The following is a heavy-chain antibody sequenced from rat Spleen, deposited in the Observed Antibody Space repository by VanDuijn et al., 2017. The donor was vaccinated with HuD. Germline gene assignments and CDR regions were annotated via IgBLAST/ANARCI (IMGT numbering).Heavy chain of an antibody. Sequence: EVQLVESGGGLVQPGRSMKLSCAASGFTFSNFHMAWVRQAPTKGLEWVASISYDGSSTYYRDSVKGRFTISRDNAKSTLYLQMDSLRSEDTATYYCTTITTEGIGPYWGKGVMVTVSS. D-gene: IGHD1-11*01. CDR2: ISYDGSST. CDR1: GFTFSNFH. J-gene: IGHJ2*01. CDR3: TTITTEGIGPY. V-gene: IGHV5-20*01.